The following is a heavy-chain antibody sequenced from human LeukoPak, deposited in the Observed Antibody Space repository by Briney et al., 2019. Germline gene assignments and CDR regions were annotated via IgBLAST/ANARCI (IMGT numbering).Heavy chain of an antibody. D-gene: IGHD1-26*01. J-gene: IGHJ4*02. CDR3: AREGLIVGTPARF. CDR1: GGSFSNYY. Sequence: SETLSLTCVVYGGSFSNYYWSWIRQPPGKGLGWIGHINHSGGTNYNPSLKSRVTISMDTSKNQFSLKLTSVTAADTAVYYCAREGLIVGTPARFWGQGTLVTVSS. V-gene: IGHV4-34*01. CDR2: INHSGGT.